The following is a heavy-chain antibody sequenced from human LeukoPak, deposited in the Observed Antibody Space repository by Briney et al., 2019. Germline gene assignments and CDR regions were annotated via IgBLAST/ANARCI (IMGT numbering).Heavy chain of an antibody. CDR2: INWNGGST. D-gene: IGHD1-26*01. CDR3: ARALLVWELLNYYFDY. CDR1: GFTFDDYG. Sequence: GGSLRLSCAASGFTFDDYGMSWVRQAPGKGLEWVSGINWNGGSTGYADSVKGRFTISRDNAKNSLYLQMNSLRAEDTAVYYCARALLVWELLNYYFDYWGQGTLVTVSS. J-gene: IGHJ4*02. V-gene: IGHV3-20*04.